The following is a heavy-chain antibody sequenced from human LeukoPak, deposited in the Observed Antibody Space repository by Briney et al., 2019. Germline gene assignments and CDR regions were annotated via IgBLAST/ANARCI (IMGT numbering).Heavy chain of an antibody. CDR2: ISSNSSTI. J-gene: IGHJ4*02. CDR3: AKGYYYDSSGPFDY. Sequence: GGSLRLSCAASGFTFSSYSMNWVRQAPGKGLEWVSYISSNSSTIYYADSVKGRFTISRDNAKNSLYLQMNGLRAEDTAVYYCAKGYYYDSSGPFDYWGQGTLVTVSS. V-gene: IGHV3-48*01. D-gene: IGHD3-22*01. CDR1: GFTFSSYS.